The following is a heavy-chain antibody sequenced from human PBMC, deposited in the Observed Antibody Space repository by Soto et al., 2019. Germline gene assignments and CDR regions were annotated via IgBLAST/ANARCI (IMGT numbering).Heavy chain of an antibody. J-gene: IGHJ4*02. CDR3: ARGKADSSGFDY. Sequence: SETLSLTCTVSGGSMSSFYWSWIRLPPGEGLEWIGYIYYSGSTNYNPSLKSRATISIDTSKNQFSLKLSSVTTADTAVYYCARGKADSSGFDYWGQGTLVTVSS. V-gene: IGHV4-59*01. D-gene: IGHD3-22*01. CDR2: IYYSGST. CDR1: GGSMSSFY.